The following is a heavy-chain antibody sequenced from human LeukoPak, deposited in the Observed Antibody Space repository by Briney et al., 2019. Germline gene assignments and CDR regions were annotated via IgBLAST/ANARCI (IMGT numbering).Heavy chain of an antibody. CDR1: GFTFSSYS. Sequence: GGSLRLSCAASGFTFSSYSMNWVRQAPGKGLEWVSYISSSSSTIYYADSVKGRFTISRGNAKNSLYLQMNSLRAEDTAVYYCARDWEVAAGDYYYYGMDVWGQGTTVTVSS. CDR3: ARDWEVAAGDYYYYGMDV. V-gene: IGHV3-48*01. CDR2: ISSSSSTI. J-gene: IGHJ6*02. D-gene: IGHD6-19*01.